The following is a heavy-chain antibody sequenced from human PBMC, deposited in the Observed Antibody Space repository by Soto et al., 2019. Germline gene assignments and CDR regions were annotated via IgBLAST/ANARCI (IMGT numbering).Heavy chain of an antibody. CDR1: GFTVSSYA. V-gene: IGHV3-23*01. CDR2: ISAGGGTT. J-gene: IGHJ6*02. CDR3: AKHAPRGDYYYGMDV. D-gene: IGHD3-10*01. Sequence: HPGGSLRLSCEASGFTVSSYAMSWVRQDPGKGLEWVSGISAGGGTTYYADSVKGRFTISRDNSKNTLYLQMNSLRAEDTAVYYCAKHAPRGDYYYGMDVWGQGTKVTVSS.